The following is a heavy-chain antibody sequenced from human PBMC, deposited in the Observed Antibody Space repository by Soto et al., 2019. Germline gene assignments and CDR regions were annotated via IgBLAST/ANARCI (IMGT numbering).Heavy chain of an antibody. V-gene: IGHV3-30-3*01. CDR1: GFTFSSYA. D-gene: IGHD3-22*01. CDR2: ISYDGSNK. CDR3: ARDYNYYDSSGVKNWYDP. Sequence: PGGSLRLSCAASGFTFSSYAMHWVRQAPGKGLEGVAVISYDGSNKYYADSVKGRFTISRDNSKNTLYLQMNSLRAEDTAVYYCARDYNYYDSSGVKNWYDPWGQGTLVTVSS. J-gene: IGHJ5*02.